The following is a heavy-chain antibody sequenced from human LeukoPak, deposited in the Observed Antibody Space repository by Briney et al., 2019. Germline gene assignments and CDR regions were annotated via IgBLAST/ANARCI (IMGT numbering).Heavy chain of an antibody. J-gene: IGHJ4*02. Sequence: ASVKVSCKASGYTFTGYYMHWVRQAPGQGLEWMGIINPSGGSTSYAQKFQGRVTMTRDTSTSTVYMELSSLRSEDTAVYYCARDSRPYYYDSSGYTLDYWGQGTLVTVSS. V-gene: IGHV1-46*01. CDR3: ARDSRPYYYDSSGYTLDY. CDR2: INPSGGST. CDR1: GYTFTGYY. D-gene: IGHD3-22*01.